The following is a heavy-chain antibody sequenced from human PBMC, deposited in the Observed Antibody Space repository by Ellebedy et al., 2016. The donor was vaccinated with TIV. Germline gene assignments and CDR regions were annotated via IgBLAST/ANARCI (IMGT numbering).Heavy chain of an antibody. CDR3: ARDDCSGGSCYHY. CDR2: VYHSGST. D-gene: IGHD2-15*01. J-gene: IGHJ4*02. CDR1: GYSISSGYY. Sequence: SETLSLTCTVSGYSISSGYYWGWIRQPPGKGLEWIGSVYHSGSTNYNPSLKSRVTISVDKSKNQFSLKLSSVTAADTAVYYCARDDCSGGSCYHYWGQGTLVTVSS. V-gene: IGHV4-38-2*02.